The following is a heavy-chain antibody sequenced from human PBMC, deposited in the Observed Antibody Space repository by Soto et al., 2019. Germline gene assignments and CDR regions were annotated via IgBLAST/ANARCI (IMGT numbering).Heavy chain of an antibody. CDR1: GGSVSSGSYY. Sequence: SETLSLTCTVSGGSVSSGSYYWSWIRQPPGKGLEWIGYIYYSGSTNYNPSLKSRVTISVDTSKNQFSLKLSSVTAADTAVYYCARDRTGGNVDYWGQGTLVTVSS. D-gene: IGHD2-8*02. CDR2: IYYSGST. V-gene: IGHV4-61*01. CDR3: ARDRTGGNVDY. J-gene: IGHJ4*02.